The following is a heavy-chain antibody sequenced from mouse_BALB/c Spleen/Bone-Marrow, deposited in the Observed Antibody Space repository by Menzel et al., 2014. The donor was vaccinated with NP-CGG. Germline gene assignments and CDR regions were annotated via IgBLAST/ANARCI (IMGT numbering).Heavy chain of an antibody. V-gene: IGHV3-8*02. Sequence: EVKLMESGPSVVKPSQTLSLTCSVTGDSITSGFWNWIRKSPGNKLEYMGYISYSGTTYYNPSLKSRISFTRDTSKNQYYLQLISVTTEDTATYFCARWDFGNHYAMDYWGQGTSVTVSS. CDR3: ARWDFGNHYAMDY. J-gene: IGHJ4*01. D-gene: IGHD2-1*01. CDR1: GDSITSGF. CDR2: ISYSGTT.